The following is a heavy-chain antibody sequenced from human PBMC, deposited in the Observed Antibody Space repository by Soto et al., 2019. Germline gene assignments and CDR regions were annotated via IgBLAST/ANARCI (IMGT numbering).Heavy chain of an antibody. V-gene: IGHV3-23*01. D-gene: IGHD3-22*01. CDR1: GLTFGDYA. CDR2: ITSSGGT. Sequence: XGSLSLSWAASGLTFGDYAVSWVRQAPGRGLAWVSTITSSGGTYYADSVKGRFTISRDNSKNTLYLQVTSLRAEDAAVYYCVKDAPGSGWLSDSWGQGTLFTVSS. CDR3: VKDAPGSGWLSDS. J-gene: IGHJ4*02.